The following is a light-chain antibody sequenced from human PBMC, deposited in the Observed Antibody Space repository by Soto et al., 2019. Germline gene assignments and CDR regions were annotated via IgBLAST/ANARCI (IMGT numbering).Light chain of an antibody. CDR1: QGISSY. J-gene: IGKJ4*01. Sequence: IDLTQSPSSLAASVGDRVTITCLSSQGISSYLAWYQQKPGKAPKLLIYAASTLQSGVPSRFSGSGSGTDLTITISSMPPEDFETYYCQKLNSYKLNFGGGTNVDIK. V-gene: IGKV1-9*01. CDR2: AAS. CDR3: QKLNSYKLN.